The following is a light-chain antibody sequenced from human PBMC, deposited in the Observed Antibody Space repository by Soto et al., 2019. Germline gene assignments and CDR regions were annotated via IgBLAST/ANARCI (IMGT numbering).Light chain of an antibody. J-gene: IGLJ2*01. CDR2: RNN. V-gene: IGLV1-47*01. CDR3: AAWDASLSGQGV. CDR1: SSNIGSNY. Sequence: QSVLTQPPSASGTPGQRVTISCSGSSSNIGSNYVYWYQQLPGTAPKLLIYRNNQRPSGVPDRLSGSKSCTSASLAISGLRSEDEADYYCAAWDASLSGQGVFGGGTKLPVL.